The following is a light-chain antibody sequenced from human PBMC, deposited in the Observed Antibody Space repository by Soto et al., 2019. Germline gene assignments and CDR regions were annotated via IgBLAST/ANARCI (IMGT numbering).Light chain of an antibody. Sequence: EIQMTPSPFTLSASVGDRGTITCRASQSISSWLAWYQQKPGKAPKLLIYDASSLESGVPSRFSGSGSGTEFTLTISSLQPDDFATYYCQHYNSYSEAFGQGTKVDIK. CDR3: QHYNSYSEA. V-gene: IGKV1-5*01. CDR2: DAS. J-gene: IGKJ1*01. CDR1: QSISSW.